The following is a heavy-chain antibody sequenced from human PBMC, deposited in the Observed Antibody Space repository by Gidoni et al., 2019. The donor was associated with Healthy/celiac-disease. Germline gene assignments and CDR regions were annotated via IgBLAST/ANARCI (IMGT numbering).Heavy chain of an antibody. CDR1: GFTFSSYA. CDR3: ARDWGGDYGSIFDY. D-gene: IGHD2-21*02. Sequence: QVQLVESGGGVVQPGRSLRLSCAASGFTFSSYAMHWVRQAPGKGLEWVAVISYDGSNKYYADSVKGRFTISRDNSKNTLYLQMNSLRAEDTAVYYCARDWGGDYGSIFDYWGQGTLVTVSS. CDR2: ISYDGSNK. J-gene: IGHJ4*02. V-gene: IGHV3-30-3*01.